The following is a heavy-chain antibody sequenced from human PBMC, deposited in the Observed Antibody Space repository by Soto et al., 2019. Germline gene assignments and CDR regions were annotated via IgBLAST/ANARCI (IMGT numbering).Heavy chain of an antibody. CDR3: ARDAGMHSEYYGMDV. CDR2: ISTYNSNI. D-gene: IGHD3-10*01. J-gene: IGHJ6*02. CDR1: GYTFTSYG. V-gene: IGHV1-18*01. Sequence: QGQLVQSGAEVKKPGASVKVSCKASGYTFTSYGINWVRQAPGQGLEWMGWISTYNSNIDYAQKVQGRVTMTTDTSTNTAYMELRSLRSDDTAVYYCARDAGMHSEYYGMDVWGQGTTVTVSS.